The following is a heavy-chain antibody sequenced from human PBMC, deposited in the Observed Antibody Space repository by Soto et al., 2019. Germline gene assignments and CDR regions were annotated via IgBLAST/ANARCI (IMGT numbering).Heavy chain of an antibody. Sequence: QVQLVQSGGDMKKPGASVKVSCKASGYTFTNYGISWVRQAPGQGLEWMGWISAYNGNTNYPQKFQGRVTMTTDTXTTTDYIELRSLRFDATAVYYCARTVGATIRRFDPRGQGTLVPVSS. V-gene: IGHV1-18*01. CDR3: ARTVGATIRRFDP. D-gene: IGHD1-26*01. CDR2: ISAYNGNT. CDR1: GYTFTNYG. J-gene: IGHJ5*02.